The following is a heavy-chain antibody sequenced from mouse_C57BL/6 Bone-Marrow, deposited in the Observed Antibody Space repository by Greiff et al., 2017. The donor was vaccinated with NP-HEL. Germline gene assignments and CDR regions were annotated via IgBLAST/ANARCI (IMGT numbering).Heavy chain of an antibody. CDR1: GYTFTSYW. J-gene: IGHJ1*03. V-gene: IGHV1-69*01. D-gene: IGHD2-4*01. Sequence: QVQLQQPGAELVMPGASVKLSCKASGYTFTSYWMHWVKQRPGQGLEWIGEIDPSDSYTNYNQKFKGKSTLTVDKSSSTAYMQLSSLTSEDSAVYYCARNDFSRGWYFDVWGTGTTVTVSS. CDR3: ARNDFSRGWYFDV. CDR2: IDPSDSYT.